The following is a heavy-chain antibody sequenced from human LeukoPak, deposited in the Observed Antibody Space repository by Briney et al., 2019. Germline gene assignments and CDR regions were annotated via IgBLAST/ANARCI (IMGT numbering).Heavy chain of an antibody. CDR2: IDPSDCYT. CDR3: ARQPEGTWFDP. V-gene: IGHV5-10-1*01. CDR1: GYTFTSYA. Sequence: ASVKVSCKASGYTFTSYAISWVRQMPGKGLEWMGRIDPSDCYTNYSPSFQGHVTISADKSISTAYLQWSSLKASDTAMYYCARQPEGTWFDPWGQGTLVTVSS. D-gene: IGHD1-1*01. J-gene: IGHJ5*02.